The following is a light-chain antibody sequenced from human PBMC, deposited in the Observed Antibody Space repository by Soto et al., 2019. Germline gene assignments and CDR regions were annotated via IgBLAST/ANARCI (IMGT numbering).Light chain of an antibody. J-gene: IGLJ1*01. V-gene: IGLV2-14*01. CDR2: KVS. CDR3: SSYTSSSTLV. Sequence: QSALTQPASVSGSPGQSITISCTGTSSDVGGYNYVSWYQQHPGKAPKLMIFKVSNRPSGVSNRFSGSKSGNTASLTISGLQAEDEADYYCSSYTSSSTLVFGKGRKVTV. CDR1: SSDVGGYNY.